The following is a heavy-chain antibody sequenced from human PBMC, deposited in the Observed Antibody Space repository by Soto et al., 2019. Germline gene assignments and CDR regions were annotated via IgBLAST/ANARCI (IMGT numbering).Heavy chain of an antibody. D-gene: IGHD5-18*01. CDR2: ISAYNGNT. Sequence: ASLKVYCKSSGSTFTSYGISCVRHTRGEGLEWMGWISAYNGNTNYAQKLQGRVTMTTDTSTSTAYMELRSLRSDDTAVYYCARGTWIQLWLGAGYFDYWGQGTLVTVSS. J-gene: IGHJ4*02. V-gene: IGHV1-18*01. CDR3: ARGTWIQLWLGAGYFDY. CDR1: GSTFTSYG.